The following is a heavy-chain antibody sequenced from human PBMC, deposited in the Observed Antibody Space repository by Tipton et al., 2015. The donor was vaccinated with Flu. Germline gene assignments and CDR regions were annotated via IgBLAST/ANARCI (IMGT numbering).Heavy chain of an antibody. CDR2: IGGSGGNI. Sequence: AASGFTFSTYGMTWVRQAPGKGLEWVAEIGGSGGNIFYADTVKGRFTISRDNSKNTLYLQMNSLTAGDTAVYYCARSCGVSCHSRYYGVDVWGQGTTVTVSS. CDR3: ARSCGVSCHSRYYGVDV. CDR1: GFTFSTYG. V-gene: IGHV3-23*01. J-gene: IGHJ6*02. D-gene: IGHD2-15*01.